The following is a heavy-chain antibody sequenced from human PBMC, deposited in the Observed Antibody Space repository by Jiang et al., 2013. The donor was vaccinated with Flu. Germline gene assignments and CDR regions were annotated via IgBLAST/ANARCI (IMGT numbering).Heavy chain of an antibody. Sequence: QLVESGGGLVQPGGSLRLSCAASGFTFSSYWMHWVRQAPGKGLVWVSRINSDGSSTSYADSVKGRFTISRDNAKNTLYLQMNSLRAEDTAVYYCAREVRFGDWWWFDPWGQGTLVTVSS. V-gene: IGHV3-74*01. CDR3: AREVRFGDWWWFDP. D-gene: IGHD3-10*01. CDR2: INSDGSST. J-gene: IGHJ5*02. CDR1: GFTFSSYW.